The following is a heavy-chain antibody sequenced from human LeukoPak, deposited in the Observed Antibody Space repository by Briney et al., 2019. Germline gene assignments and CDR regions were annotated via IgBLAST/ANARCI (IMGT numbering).Heavy chain of an antibody. V-gene: IGHV3-23*01. Sequence: GGSLRLSCAAAGFTFSSYTMSWVRQAPGKGLEWVSAISGSGGSTYYADSVKGRFTISRDNSKNTLYLQMNSLRAEDTAVYYCAKETYYYGSGSILDYWGQGTLVTVSS. CDR3: AKETYYYGSGSILDY. J-gene: IGHJ4*02. CDR1: GFTFSSYT. CDR2: ISGSGGST. D-gene: IGHD3-10*01.